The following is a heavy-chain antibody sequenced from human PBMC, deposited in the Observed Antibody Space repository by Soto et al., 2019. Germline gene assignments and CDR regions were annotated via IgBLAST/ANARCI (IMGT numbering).Heavy chain of an antibody. J-gene: IGHJ5*02. Sequence: EVQLVESGGGLVQPGGSLRLSCAASGFTVSSNYMSWVRQAPGKGLEWVSVIYSGGTTYYADSVKGRFTMSRDNSKNTLYLQMNSLRAEVTAVYYCARNGDSSDYRGWFDPWGQGTLVTVSS. CDR3: ARNGDSSDYRGWFDP. V-gene: IGHV3-66*01. D-gene: IGHD3-22*01. CDR1: GFTVSSNY. CDR2: IYSGGTT.